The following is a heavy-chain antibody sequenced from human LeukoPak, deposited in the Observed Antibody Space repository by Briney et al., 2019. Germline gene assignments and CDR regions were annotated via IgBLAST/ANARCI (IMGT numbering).Heavy chain of an antibody. Sequence: YPGDFDTRYSPSFQGQVTISADKSISTAYMQWISLEASDTAMYYCARFQGGNNRCYFDIWGQGTLVIVSS. CDR2: YPGDFDT. J-gene: IGHJ3*02. CDR3: ARFQGGNNRCYFDI. D-gene: IGHD6-25*01. V-gene: IGHV5-51*01.